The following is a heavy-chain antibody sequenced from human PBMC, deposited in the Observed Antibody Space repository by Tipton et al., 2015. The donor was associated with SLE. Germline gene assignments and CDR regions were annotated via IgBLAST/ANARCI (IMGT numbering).Heavy chain of an antibody. CDR1: GFTFGDYA. Sequence: SLRLSCTTSGFTFGDYAMSWFRQASGKGLEWVGRIRSKANSYATAYAASVKGRFTISRDDSKNTAYLQMNSLKTEDTAVYYCTRQPEGYIAARSYFDYWGQGTLVTVSS. CDR3: TRQPEGYIAARSYFDY. J-gene: IGHJ4*02. V-gene: IGHV3-73*01. D-gene: IGHD6-6*01. CDR2: IRSKANSYAT.